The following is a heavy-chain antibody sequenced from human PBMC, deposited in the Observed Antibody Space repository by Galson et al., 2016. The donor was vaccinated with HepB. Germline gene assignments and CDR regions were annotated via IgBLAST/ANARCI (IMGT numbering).Heavy chain of an antibody. D-gene: IGHD1-1*01. V-gene: IGHV3-30*01. CDR2: ISYGGRDE. Sequence: VAVISYGGRDEYYADSVKGRSTISRDNSKNTLYLQMDSLRAEDTAVYYCARDDLESNYFYYHGMDVWGQGTTVTVSS. J-gene: IGHJ6*02. CDR3: ARDDLESNYFYYHGMDV.